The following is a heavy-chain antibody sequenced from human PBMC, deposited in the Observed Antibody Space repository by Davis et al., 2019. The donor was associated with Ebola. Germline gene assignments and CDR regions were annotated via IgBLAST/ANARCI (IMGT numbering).Heavy chain of an antibody. Sequence: SVKVSCKASGGTFSSYAISWVRQAPGQGLEWMGRIIPILGIANYAQKFQGRVTITADKSTSTAYMELSSLRSEDTAVYYCARDSGSSSYRRYYYTLWTSGAKGPRSPSP. D-gene: IGHD6-6*01. J-gene: IGHJ6*02. CDR3: ARDSGSSSYRRYYYTLWTS. V-gene: IGHV1-69*04. CDR1: GGTFSSYA. CDR2: IIPILGIA.